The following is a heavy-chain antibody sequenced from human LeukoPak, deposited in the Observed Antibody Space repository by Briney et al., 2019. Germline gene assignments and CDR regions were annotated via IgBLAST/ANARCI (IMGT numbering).Heavy chain of an antibody. CDR1: GGSFSGYY. D-gene: IGHD3-3*01. CDR3: ARGTYYDFWSGYSSLGAFDI. J-gene: IGHJ3*02. CDR2: INHSGST. V-gene: IGHV4-34*01. Sequence: SETLSLTCAVYGGSFSGYYWSWIRQPPGKWLEWIGEINHSGSTNYNPSLKSRVTISVDTSKNQFSLKLSSVTAADTAVYYCARGTYYDFWSGYSSLGAFDIWGQGTMVTVSS.